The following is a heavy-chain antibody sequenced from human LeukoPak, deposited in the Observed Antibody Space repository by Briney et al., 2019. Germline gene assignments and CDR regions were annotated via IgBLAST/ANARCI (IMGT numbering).Heavy chain of an antibody. CDR1: GYSFTSYW. J-gene: IGHJ4*02. V-gene: IGHV5-51*01. CDR2: IYPGDSDT. CDR3: VRRGAHWATKPYYFDY. Sequence: GESLKISCKGSGYSFTSYWIGLVRQMPGKGLEWMGIIYPGDSDTRYSPSFQGQVTISADKSISTAYLQWSSLKASDTAMYYCVRRGAHWATKPYYFDYWGQGTLVTVSS. D-gene: IGHD5-12*01.